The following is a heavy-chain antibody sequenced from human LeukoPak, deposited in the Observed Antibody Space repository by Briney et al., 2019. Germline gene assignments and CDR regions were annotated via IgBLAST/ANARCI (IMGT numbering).Heavy chain of an antibody. J-gene: IGHJ4*02. CDR2: IYSGGST. D-gene: IGHD3-22*01. CDR3: ARRAYDSSGYPTYYFDY. V-gene: IGHV3-66*01. Sequence: GGSLRXSCAASGFTFSSNYMSWVRQAPGKGLEWVSVIYSGGSTYYTDSVKGRFTISRDKSKKTLDLQMNSLRAEDTAVYYCARRAYDSSGYPTYYFDYWGQGTLVTVSS. CDR1: GFTFSSNY.